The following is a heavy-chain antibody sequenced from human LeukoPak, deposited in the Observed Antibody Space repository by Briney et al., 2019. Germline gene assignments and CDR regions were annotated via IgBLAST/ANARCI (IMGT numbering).Heavy chain of an antibody. V-gene: IGHV4-4*07. CDR1: GGSISSYY. D-gene: IGHD1-26*01. Sequence: SETLSLTCTVSGGSISSYYWSWIRQPAGEGLEWIGRIYTSGSTNYNASLKSRVSMSVDTSKNQFSLKLSSVTAADTAVFYCARENSGSYREFDYWGQGTLVTVSS. CDR3: ARENSGSYREFDY. CDR2: IYTSGST. J-gene: IGHJ4*02.